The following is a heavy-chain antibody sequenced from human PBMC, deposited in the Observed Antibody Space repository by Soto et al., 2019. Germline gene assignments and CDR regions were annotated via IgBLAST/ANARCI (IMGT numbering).Heavy chain of an antibody. Sequence: SVKVSCKASGGTFSSYTISWVRQAPGQGLEWMGRIIPILGIANYAQKFQGRVTITADKSTSTAYMELSSLRSEDTAVYYCARADIVVVVAATPGKDAFDIWGQGTMVTVSS. V-gene: IGHV1-69*02. CDR1: GGTFSSYT. D-gene: IGHD2-15*01. CDR3: ARADIVVVVAATPGKDAFDI. CDR2: IIPILGIA. J-gene: IGHJ3*02.